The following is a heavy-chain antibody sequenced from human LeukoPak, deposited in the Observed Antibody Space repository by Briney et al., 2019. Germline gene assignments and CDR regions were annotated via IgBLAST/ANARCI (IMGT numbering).Heavy chain of an antibody. Sequence: PSETLSLTCTVSGGSVSSGSYYWNWIRQPPGKGLEWIGYIYYSGSTYYNPSLKSRVTISVDTSKNQFSLKLSSVTAADTAVYYCARSITTLNWFDPWAREPWSPSPQ. V-gene: IGHV4-30-4*08. CDR2: IYYSGST. CDR3: ARSITTLNWFDP. CDR1: GGSVSSGSYY. D-gene: IGHD4-11*01. J-gene: IGHJ5*02.